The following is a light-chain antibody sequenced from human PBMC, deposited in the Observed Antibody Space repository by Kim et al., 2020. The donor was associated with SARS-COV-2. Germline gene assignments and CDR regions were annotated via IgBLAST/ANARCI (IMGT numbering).Light chain of an antibody. CDR1: QSISSW. J-gene: IGKJ1*01. CDR3: QQYVTYSVT. Sequence: DIQMTQSPSTLSASVGDRDTITCRASQSISSWLAWYQQKPGKAPKLLIYKASSLQSGVPSRFSGSGSGTEFTLTISSLQPDDFAAYYCQQYVTYSVTFGQGTKVEIK. V-gene: IGKV1-5*03. CDR2: KAS.